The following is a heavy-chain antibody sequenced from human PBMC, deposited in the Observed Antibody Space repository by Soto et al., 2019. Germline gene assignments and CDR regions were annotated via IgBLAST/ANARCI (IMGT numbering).Heavy chain of an antibody. CDR1: GFTFSSYG. Sequence: PGGSLRLSCAASGFTFSSYGMHWVRQAPGKGLEWVAVISYDGSNKYYADSVKGRFTISRDNSKNTLYLQMNSLRAEDTAVYYCAKVRRAQYPDYWGQRTLVTVSS. CDR2: ISYDGSNK. V-gene: IGHV3-30*18. D-gene: IGHD4-4*01. J-gene: IGHJ4*02. CDR3: AKVRRAQYPDY.